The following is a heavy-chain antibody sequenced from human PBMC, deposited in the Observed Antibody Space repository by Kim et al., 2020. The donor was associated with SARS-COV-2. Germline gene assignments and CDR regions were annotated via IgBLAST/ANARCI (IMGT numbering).Heavy chain of an antibody. Sequence: DSVKGRFTISRDNAKNSLYLQMNSLRAEDTALYYCAKGTMVRGVIMSIDYWGQGTLVTVSS. D-gene: IGHD3-10*01. J-gene: IGHJ4*02. V-gene: IGHV3-9*01. CDR3: AKGTMVRGVIMSIDY.